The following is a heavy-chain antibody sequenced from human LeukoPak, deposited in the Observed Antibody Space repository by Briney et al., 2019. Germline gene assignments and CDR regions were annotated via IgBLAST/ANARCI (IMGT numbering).Heavy chain of an antibody. CDR2: IYYTGST. D-gene: IGHD1-26*01. CDR3: ARIIVGATLDY. Sequence: TSETLSLTCTVSGGSVSSDSYYWSWIRQPPGKGLEWIAFIYYTGSTSDNPSLRSRVAISIDTSKSQFSLKLSSVTAADTAVYYCARIIVGATLDYWGQGTLVIVSS. V-gene: IGHV4-61*01. CDR1: GGSVSSDSYY. J-gene: IGHJ4*02.